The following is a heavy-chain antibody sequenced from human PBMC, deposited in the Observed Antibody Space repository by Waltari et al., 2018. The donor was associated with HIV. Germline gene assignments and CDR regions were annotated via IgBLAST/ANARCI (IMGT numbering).Heavy chain of an antibody. CDR3: ARDVDRGRGNWFDP. Sequence: QVQLVQSGAEVKKPGASVKVSCKASEYKFTMYAMHWLGQAPVHWFEWMGWINPDKGNTKYSQRFQDRVTITRDTSASTVYMDLMTLRSEDTAVYYCARDVDRGRGNWFDPWGQGTLVTVSS. CDR1: EYKFTMYA. D-gene: IGHD3-10*01. V-gene: IGHV1-3*01. CDR2: INPDKGNT. J-gene: IGHJ5*02.